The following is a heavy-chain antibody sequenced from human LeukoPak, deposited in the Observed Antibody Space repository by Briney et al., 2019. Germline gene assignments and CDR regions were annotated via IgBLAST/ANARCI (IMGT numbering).Heavy chain of an antibody. Sequence: ASVKVSCKASGYTFTNFGISWVRQAPGQGLEWMGWINGYNGDTNYAQKVQDRVTMTTDTSTRTAYMELRSLTSDDAAVYFCARRRIVSGTDAFDIWGQGTMVTVSS. CDR3: ARRRIVSGTDAFDI. V-gene: IGHV1-18*01. CDR1: GYTFTNFG. J-gene: IGHJ3*02. D-gene: IGHD6-19*01. CDR2: INGYNGDT.